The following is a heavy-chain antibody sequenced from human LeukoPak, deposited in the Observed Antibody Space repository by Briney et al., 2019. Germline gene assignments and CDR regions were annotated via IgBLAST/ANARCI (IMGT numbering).Heavy chain of an antibody. Sequence: AGGSLRLSCAASGFTFSSYAMSWVRRAPGKGLEWVSAISGSGGSTYYADSVKGRFTISRDNSKNTLYLQMNSLRAEDTAVYYCAKGNQRITIFGVVITQFDYWGQGTWSPSPQ. CDR3: AKGNQRITIFGVVITQFDY. CDR2: ISGSGGST. CDR1: GFTFSSYA. J-gene: IGHJ4*02. D-gene: IGHD3-3*01. V-gene: IGHV3-23*01.